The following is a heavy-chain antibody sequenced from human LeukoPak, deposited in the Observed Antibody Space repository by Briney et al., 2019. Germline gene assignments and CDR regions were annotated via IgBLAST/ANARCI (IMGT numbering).Heavy chain of an antibody. D-gene: IGHD3-22*01. CDR1: GGTFSSYA. CDR3: ARDSSSSGYSY. Sequence: ASVKVSCKASGGTFSSYAISWVRQAPGQGLEWMGRIIPILGTANYAQKVQGRVTITTDESTSTAYMELSSLRSEDTAVYYCARDSSSSGYSYWGQGTLVTVSS. J-gene: IGHJ4*02. CDR2: IIPILGTA. V-gene: IGHV1-69*11.